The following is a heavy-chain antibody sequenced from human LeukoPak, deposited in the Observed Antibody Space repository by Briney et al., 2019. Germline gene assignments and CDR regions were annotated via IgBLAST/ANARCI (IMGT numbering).Heavy chain of an antibody. CDR3: ARQGTYYDILTCYFPVYYFDY. CDR2: ISGSGGST. J-gene: IGHJ4*02. D-gene: IGHD3-9*01. Sequence: GSLRLSCAASGLTFSSYAMSWVRQAPGKGLELVSAISGSGGSTYYADSVKGRFTISRDNSKNTLYLQMNSLRAADTAVYYCARQGTYYDILTCYFPVYYFDYWGQGTLVTVSS. CDR1: GLTFSSYA. V-gene: IGHV3-23*01.